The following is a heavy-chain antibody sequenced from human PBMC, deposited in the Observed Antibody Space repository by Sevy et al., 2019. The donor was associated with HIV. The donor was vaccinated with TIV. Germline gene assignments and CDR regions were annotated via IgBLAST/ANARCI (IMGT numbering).Heavy chain of an antibody. CDR1: GFSFSSYG. Sequence: GGSLRLSCAASGFSFSSYGMYWVRQAPGKGLEWMSYIQYDGSNKDYADSVKGRFTISRDNSKNTLYLKMNSVRVEDTAVFYCVKEGGGEGGDHWGQGTLVTVSS. CDR3: VKEGGGEGGDH. CDR2: IQYDGSNK. J-gene: IGHJ4*02. V-gene: IGHV3-30*02. D-gene: IGHD2-21*01.